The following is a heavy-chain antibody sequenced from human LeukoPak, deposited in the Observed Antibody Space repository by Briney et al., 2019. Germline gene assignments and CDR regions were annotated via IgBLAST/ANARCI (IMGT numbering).Heavy chain of an antibody. V-gene: IGHV4-39*07. Sequence: SETLSLTCTVSGDSISSSSSYWSWIRQPPGKGLEWIGEINHSGSTNYNPSLKSRVTISVDTSKNQFSLKLSSVTAADTAVYYCARSSSWYSFRSAADYWGQGTLVTVSS. J-gene: IGHJ4*02. CDR3: ARSSSWYSFRSAADY. D-gene: IGHD6-13*01. CDR2: INHSGST. CDR1: GDSISSSSSY.